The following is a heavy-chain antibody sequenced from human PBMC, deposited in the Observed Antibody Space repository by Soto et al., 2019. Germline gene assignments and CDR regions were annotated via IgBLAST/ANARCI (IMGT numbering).Heavy chain of an antibody. CDR1: GFTFSSYG. J-gene: IGHJ6*02. CDR2: ISYDGTDK. CDR3: VKERYAQLWLEDYGMDV. Sequence: GASLRLSCAASGFTFSSYGIHWVRQAPGKGLEWVALISYDGTDKYYADSVKGRFTISRDNSKNTLYLQMSSLGPEDTAVYYCVKERYAQLWLEDYGMDVWGQGTTVTVSS. D-gene: IGHD5-18*01. V-gene: IGHV3-30*18.